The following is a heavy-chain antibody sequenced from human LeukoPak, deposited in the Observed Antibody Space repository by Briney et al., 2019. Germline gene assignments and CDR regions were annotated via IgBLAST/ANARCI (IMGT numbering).Heavy chain of an antibody. J-gene: IGHJ4*02. CDR3: AKRPGIAVAG. V-gene: IGHV3-7*03. Sequence: PGGSLRLSCAASGFTFSSYWMSWVRQAPGKGLEWVANIKQDGSEKYYVDSVKGRFTISRDNSKNTLYLQMNSLRAEDTDVYYCAKRPGIAVAGWGQGTLVTVSS. D-gene: IGHD6-19*01. CDR2: IKQDGSEK. CDR1: GFTFSSYW.